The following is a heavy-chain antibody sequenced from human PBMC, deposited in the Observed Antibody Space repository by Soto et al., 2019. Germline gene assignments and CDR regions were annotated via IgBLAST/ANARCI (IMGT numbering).Heavy chain of an antibody. CDR2: ISSSSFTI. V-gene: IGHV3-48*01. D-gene: IGHD3-3*01. Sequence: PGGSLRLSCAASGFRFSDYSMNWVRQAPGRGLEWVSYISSSSFTIHYADSVEGRFAISRDNAKNSLYLQMNSLRVEDTAVYYCARDYNDFWSGHIDFWGQGALVTVSS. CDR3: ARDYNDFWSGHIDF. J-gene: IGHJ4*02. CDR1: GFRFSDYS.